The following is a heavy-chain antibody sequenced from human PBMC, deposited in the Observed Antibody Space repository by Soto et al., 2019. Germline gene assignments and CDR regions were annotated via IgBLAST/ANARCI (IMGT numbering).Heavy chain of an antibody. Sequence: GALRLSCAASGFTFDYYWMHWVRQAPGKGLVWVSRVHSGGTTTTYADSVKGRFTISRDNARNTVSLQMSSLRAEDTAIYYCARGDRGGFDLWGHGTMVTVSS. CDR2: VHSGGTTT. D-gene: IGHD3-10*01. V-gene: IGHV3-74*01. J-gene: IGHJ3*01. CDR1: GFTFDYYW. CDR3: ARGDRGGFDL.